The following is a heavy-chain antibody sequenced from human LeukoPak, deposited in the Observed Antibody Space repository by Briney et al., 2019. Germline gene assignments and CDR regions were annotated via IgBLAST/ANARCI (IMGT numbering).Heavy chain of an antibody. Sequence: SETLSLTCAVYGGSFSGYYWSWIRQPPGKGLEWIGEINHSGSTNYNPSLKSRVTISVDTSKNQFSLKLSSVTAADTAVYSCAVLPLYSRSSMAWFDPWGQGTLVTVSS. J-gene: IGHJ5*02. CDR1: GGSFSGYY. V-gene: IGHV4-34*01. CDR3: AVLPLYSRSSMAWFDP. D-gene: IGHD6-6*01. CDR2: INHSGST.